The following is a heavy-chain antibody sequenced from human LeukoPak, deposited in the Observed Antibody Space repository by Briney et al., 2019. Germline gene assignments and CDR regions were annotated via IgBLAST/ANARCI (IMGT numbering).Heavy chain of an antibody. D-gene: IGHD1-1*01. CDR1: GYTFTDYA. CDR3: ARGRGTPGTSRDFYFYYYMDV. J-gene: IGHJ6*03. CDR2: INIGNGNT. V-gene: IGHV1-3*04. Sequence: APVKVSCKASGYTFTDYAMHWVRQAPGQRPEWMGWINIGNGNTRYSKEFQGRITITRDTSASTVYMELSSLTSEDRAVYYCARGRGTPGTSRDFYFYYYMDVWGTGTTVTVSS.